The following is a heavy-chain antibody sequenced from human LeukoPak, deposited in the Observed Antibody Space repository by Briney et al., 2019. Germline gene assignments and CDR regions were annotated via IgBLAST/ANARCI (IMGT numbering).Heavy chain of an antibody. CDR2: ISGSGGST. Sequence: GGSLRLSCAASGFTFNSYAMSWVRQAPGKGLEWVSTISGSGGSTFYADSVKGRFTISRDNSKNTLSLQMNSLRAEDTAVYYCAKAQDPIAAAGTSPFDYWGQGTLVTVSS. CDR3: AKAQDPIAAAGTSPFDY. D-gene: IGHD6-13*01. J-gene: IGHJ4*02. CDR1: GFTFNSYA. V-gene: IGHV3-23*01.